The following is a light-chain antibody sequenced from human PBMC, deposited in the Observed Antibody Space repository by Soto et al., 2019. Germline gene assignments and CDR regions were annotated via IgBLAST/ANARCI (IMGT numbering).Light chain of an antibody. CDR3: QQYGSSGT. Sequence: EVVLSQSPGNLSLSSGERATLSCRASQSVSNNYLAWYQQKPGQAPRRLIYGASNRATGIPDRFSGSGSGTDFTLTISRLEPEGFAVYYCQQYGSSGTFGQGTKVDIK. CDR2: GAS. V-gene: IGKV3-20*01. CDR1: QSVSNNY. J-gene: IGKJ1*01.